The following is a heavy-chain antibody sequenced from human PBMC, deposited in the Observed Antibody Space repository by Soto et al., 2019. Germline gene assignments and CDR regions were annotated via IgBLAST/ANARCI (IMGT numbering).Heavy chain of an antibody. J-gene: IGHJ4*02. CDR3: AKAGFMTTVTTGY. V-gene: IGHV3-30*18. Sequence: QVQLVESGGGVVQPGRSLRLSCAASGFTFSSYGMHWVRQAPGKGLVCVAVISYDGSNKYYADSVKGRFTISRDNSKNTLYLQMNSLRAEDTAVYYCAKAGFMTTVTTGYWGQGTLVTVSS. CDR2: ISYDGSNK. D-gene: IGHD4-17*01. CDR1: GFTFSSYG.